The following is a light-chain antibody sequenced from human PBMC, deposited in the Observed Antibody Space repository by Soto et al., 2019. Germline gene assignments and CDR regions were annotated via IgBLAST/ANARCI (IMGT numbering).Light chain of an antibody. V-gene: IGKV3-20*01. Sequence: ELVLTQSPGTLSLSPGERATLSCRASQSVSSSYLAWYQQKPGQAPRLLIYGASSRATGIPDRFSGSRSGTDFTLTISRLEPEDFAVYYCQQYGSSPWAFGQGTKVDIK. CDR3: QQYGSSPWA. J-gene: IGKJ1*01. CDR2: GAS. CDR1: QSVSSSY.